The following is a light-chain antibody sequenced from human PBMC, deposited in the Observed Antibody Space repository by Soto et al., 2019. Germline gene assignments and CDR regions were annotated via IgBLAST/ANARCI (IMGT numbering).Light chain of an antibody. V-gene: IGKV1-39*01. CDR1: QSLSTY. CDR2: GVF. CDR3: QQSYSTPPT. Sequence: DIQMTQSPSSLSASVGDRVTITCRTSQSLSTYLNWYQQKPGKAPTLLIYGVFSLESGVPSRCSGGGSGTDVSLTISSLQPEDFAVDYGQQSYSTPPTFGQGTNVEIK. J-gene: IGKJ2*01.